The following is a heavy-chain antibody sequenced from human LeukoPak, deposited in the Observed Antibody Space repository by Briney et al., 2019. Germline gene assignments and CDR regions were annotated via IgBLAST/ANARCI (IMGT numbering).Heavy chain of an antibody. CDR2: ISFSSSTI. D-gene: IGHD5-24*01. Sequence: GGSLRLSCAAAGLTFSTNSMNWVRQAPGKGLEWVSYISFSSSTIYYADSVKGRFTISRDNSENALYLQMNNLGAEDTAVYYCAKVQDGYNSGWGYFDYWGQGTLVTVSS. V-gene: IGHV3-48*01. CDR3: AKVQDGYNSGWGYFDY. J-gene: IGHJ4*02. CDR1: GLTFSTNS.